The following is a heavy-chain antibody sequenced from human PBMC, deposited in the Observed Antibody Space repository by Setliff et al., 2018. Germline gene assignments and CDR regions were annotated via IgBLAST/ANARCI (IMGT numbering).Heavy chain of an antibody. CDR2: IKHDGREI. CDR1: GLTFSNYW. J-gene: IGHJ4*02. D-gene: IGHD3-16*01. Sequence: PGGSLRLSCVDSGLTFSNYWMSWVRQAPGKGLEWVANIKHDGREIHYVDSVKGRFTISRDNTKNSLYLQMNSLRADDTAVYYCARGRGGGLYDYWGLGTLVTVSS. CDR3: ARGRGGGLYDY. V-gene: IGHV3-7*03.